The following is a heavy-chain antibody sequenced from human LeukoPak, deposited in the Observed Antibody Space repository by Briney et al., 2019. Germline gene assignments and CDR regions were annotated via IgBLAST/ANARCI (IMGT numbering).Heavy chain of an antibody. D-gene: IGHD2-2*02. CDR1: GYTLTELS. Sequence: GASVKVSCKVSGYTLTELSMHWVRQAPGKGLEWMGGFDPEDGETIYAQKFQGRVTMTEDTSTDTAYMELSSLRSEDTAVYYCATGGYCSSTSCYTLGDAFDIWGQGTMVTVSS. CDR2: FDPEDGET. V-gene: IGHV1-24*01. CDR3: ATGGYCSSTSCYTLGDAFDI. J-gene: IGHJ3*02.